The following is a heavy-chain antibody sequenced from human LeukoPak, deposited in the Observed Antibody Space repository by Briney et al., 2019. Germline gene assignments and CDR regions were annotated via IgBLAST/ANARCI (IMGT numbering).Heavy chain of an antibody. CDR2: IGGRDLNT. D-gene: IGHD3-10*01. CDR1: GFTFSVYA. Sequence: PGGSLRLSCAASGFTFSVYAMTWVRQAPGKGLEWVSAIGGRDLNTHYADSVKGRFTISRDNSKNTLYLQMNSLRAEDTAVYYCAKDSGMVRGVMDYWGQGTLVTVSS. J-gene: IGHJ4*02. V-gene: IGHV3-23*01. CDR3: AKDSGMVRGVMDY.